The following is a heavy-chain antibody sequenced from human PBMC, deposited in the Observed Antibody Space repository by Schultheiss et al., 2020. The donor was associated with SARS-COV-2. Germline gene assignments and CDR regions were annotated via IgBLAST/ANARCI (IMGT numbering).Heavy chain of an antibody. J-gene: IGHJ5*02. CDR2: IYWNDDK. CDR3: AHSPGIAAAGRWFDH. D-gene: IGHD6-13*01. CDR1: GFSLNTYGVG. Sequence: SGPTLVKPTQTLTLTRTFSGFSLNTYGVGVGWIRQPPGKALEWLAVIYWNDDKRYSPSLQSRVTITKDTSKNQVVLTMANMDPVDTATYYCAHSPGIAAAGRWFDHWGQGTLVTVSS. V-gene: IGHV2-5*01.